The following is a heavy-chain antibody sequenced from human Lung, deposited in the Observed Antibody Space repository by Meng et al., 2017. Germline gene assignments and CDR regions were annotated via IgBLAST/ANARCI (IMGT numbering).Heavy chain of an antibody. CDR3: AKEAAMAS. CDR1: GFTFTAFS. Sequence: EVQLMESGGGLVQPGGSLRLSCAASGFTFTAFSMTWVRQAPGKGLEWVSTISSTGDSTFYPDSVKGRFIVSRDNSKNTLHLQMNSLRAEDTAIYYCAKEAAMASWGQGTLVTVSS. CDR2: ISSTGDST. D-gene: IGHD5-18*01. V-gene: IGHV3-23*01. J-gene: IGHJ5*02.